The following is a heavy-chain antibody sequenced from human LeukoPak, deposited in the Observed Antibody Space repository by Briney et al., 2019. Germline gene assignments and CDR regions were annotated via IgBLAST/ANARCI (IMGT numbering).Heavy chain of an antibody. CDR3: ARDTVAWDFDF. Sequence: ASVRVSRKASGYTFTDYYLHWVRQAPGQGFECMGWINPNTGVTDYAHKFQGRVTMTRDTSISTAYMELSSLKSDDTAVYYCARDTVAWDFDFWGQGTLVTVSS. D-gene: IGHD4-23*01. V-gene: IGHV1-2*07. CDR1: GYTFTDYY. J-gene: IGHJ4*02. CDR2: INPNTGVT.